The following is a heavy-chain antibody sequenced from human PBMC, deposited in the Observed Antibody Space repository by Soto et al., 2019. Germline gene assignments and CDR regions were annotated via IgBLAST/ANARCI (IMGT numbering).Heavy chain of an antibody. D-gene: IGHD6-13*01. CDR1: GDSISSSIYY. J-gene: IGHJ4*02. CDR2: IYYSGST. CDR3: ASQAAFGTRRGACYFDY. Sequence: QLQLQESGPGLVKPSETLSLTCTVSGDSISSSIYYWGWIRQPPGKGLEWIGTIYYSGSTFYNPALKSRVTIPVDTSKNQFSLRLSSVTAADTAVYYCASQAAFGTRRGACYFDYWGQGTLVTVSS. V-gene: IGHV4-39*01.